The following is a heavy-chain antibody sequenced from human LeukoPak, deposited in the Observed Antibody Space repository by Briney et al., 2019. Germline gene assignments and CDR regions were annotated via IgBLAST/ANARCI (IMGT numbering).Heavy chain of an antibody. Sequence: ASVKVSCKASGYTFTSYAMHWVRQAPGQRLEWTGWINAGNGNTKYSQKFQGRVTITRDTSASTAYMELSSLRSEDTAVYYCARDVCSSTSCYATFDYWGQGTLVTVSS. CDR2: INAGNGNT. D-gene: IGHD2-2*01. CDR1: GYTFTSYA. V-gene: IGHV1-3*01. CDR3: ARDVCSSTSCYATFDY. J-gene: IGHJ4*02.